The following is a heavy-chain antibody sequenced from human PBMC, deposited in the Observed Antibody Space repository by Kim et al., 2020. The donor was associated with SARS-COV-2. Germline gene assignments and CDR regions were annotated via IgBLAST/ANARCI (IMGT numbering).Heavy chain of an antibody. D-gene: IGHD2-8*02. Sequence: STSHADSVKGRFTISRDNSKNTLYLQMNSLRAEDTAVYYCAKGLVVRESYWGQGILVTVSS. V-gene: IGHV3-23*01. CDR3: AKGLVVRESY. J-gene: IGHJ4*02. CDR2: ST.